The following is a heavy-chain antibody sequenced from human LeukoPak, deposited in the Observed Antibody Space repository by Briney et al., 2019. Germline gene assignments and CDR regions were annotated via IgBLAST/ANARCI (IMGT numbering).Heavy chain of an antibody. CDR1: GYTFTGYY. D-gene: IGHD2-15*01. CDR3: ASRGLGYCSGGSCYGEVSIDY. V-gene: IGHV1-2*02. J-gene: IGHJ4*02. Sequence: ASVKVSCKASGYTFTGYYMHWVRQAPGQGLEWMGWINPNSGGTNYAQKFQGRVTMTRDTSISTAYMELSRLRSDDTAVYYCASRGLGYCSGGSCYGEVSIDYWGQGTLVTVSS. CDR2: INPNSGGT.